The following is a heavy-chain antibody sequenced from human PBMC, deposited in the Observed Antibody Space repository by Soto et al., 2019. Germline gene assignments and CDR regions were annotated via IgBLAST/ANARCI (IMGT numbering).Heavy chain of an antibody. CDR3: ARRFDFWSGSGSSYYGLDV. D-gene: IGHD3-3*01. V-gene: IGHV5-51*01. Sequence: HGESLNISWKGSGYIFTSYLIVWARQTPGKGLGWMGIISPGDSDNRYRRSFQGQVNTRDEKSISTTYMQWSNLKASDAAMYYCARRFDFWSGSGSSYYGLDVWGQGTTVTVSS. CDR2: ISPGDSDN. CDR1: GYIFTSYL. J-gene: IGHJ6*02.